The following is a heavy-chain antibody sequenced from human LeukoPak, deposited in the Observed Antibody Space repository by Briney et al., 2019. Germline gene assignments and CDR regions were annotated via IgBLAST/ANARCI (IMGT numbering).Heavy chain of an antibody. CDR3: ARGGFLDPFDP. CDR2: LHYSGST. D-gene: IGHD1-1*01. J-gene: IGHJ5*02. CDR1: GDSISPYY. Sequence: SETLSLTCTVSGDSISPYYWGWIRQPPGKGLEWIGYLHYSGSTNYNPSLKSRVTISVDTSKNQFTLRLSSVTGADTAVYYCARGGFLDPFDPWGQGTLVTVSS. V-gene: IGHV4-59*01.